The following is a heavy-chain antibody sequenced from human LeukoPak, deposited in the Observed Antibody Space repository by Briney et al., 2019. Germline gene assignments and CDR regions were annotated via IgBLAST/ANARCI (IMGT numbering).Heavy chain of an antibody. Sequence: SVKVSCKASGGTFSSYAISWVRQAPGQGLEWMGGIIPIFGTANYAQKFQGRVTITADKSTSTAYMELSSLRSEDTAVYYCARTGLGIYSFDYWGQGTLVTVSS. V-gene: IGHV1-69*06. CDR1: GGTFSSYA. CDR2: IIPIFGTA. D-gene: IGHD3/OR15-3a*01. CDR3: ARTGLGIYSFDY. J-gene: IGHJ4*02.